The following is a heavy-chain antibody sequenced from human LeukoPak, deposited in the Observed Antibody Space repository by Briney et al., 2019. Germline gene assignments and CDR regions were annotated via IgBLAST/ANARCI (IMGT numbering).Heavy chain of an antibody. J-gene: IGHJ5*02. Sequence: GGSLRLSWAASGVTLSSYAMSWVRQAPGKGLEWMSSTTGSGGRTYYADSVKGRFTISRDNSKNTVYLQMNSLRTEDTAVYYCAKNPSILRINWFDPWGQGTLVTVSS. V-gene: IGHV3-23*01. CDR2: TTGSGGRT. CDR3: AKNPSILRINWFDP. D-gene: IGHD3-9*01. CDR1: GVTLSSYA.